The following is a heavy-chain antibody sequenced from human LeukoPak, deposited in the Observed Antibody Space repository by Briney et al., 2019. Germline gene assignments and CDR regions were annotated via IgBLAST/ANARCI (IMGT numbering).Heavy chain of an antibody. D-gene: IGHD2-15*01. J-gene: IGHJ5*02. Sequence: GGSLRLSCAASGITFSSYSMNWVRQAPGKGLEWVSYITTSGTIYYADSVKGRFTISRDNAKNSLYLQMNSLRAEDTAVYYCARDYCSGGSCYQILTWGQGTLVTVST. CDR2: ITTSGTI. V-gene: IGHV3-48*04. CDR1: GITFSSYS. CDR3: ARDYCSGGSCYQILT.